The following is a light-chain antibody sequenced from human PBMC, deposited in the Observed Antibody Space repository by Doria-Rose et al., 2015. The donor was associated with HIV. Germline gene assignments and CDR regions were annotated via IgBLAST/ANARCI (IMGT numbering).Light chain of an antibody. CDR1: QSFSSTY. V-gene: IGKV3-20*01. Sequence: TQSPGTLSMSPRERATLSCRASQSFSSTYLAWYQQKPGQAPSLLIYAGSTRATGVLDRFSASGSGTYLTLTINRLEPEDFALYYCHQYGTSWTFGQGTKVEI. J-gene: IGKJ1*01. CDR3: HQYGTSWT. CDR2: AGS.